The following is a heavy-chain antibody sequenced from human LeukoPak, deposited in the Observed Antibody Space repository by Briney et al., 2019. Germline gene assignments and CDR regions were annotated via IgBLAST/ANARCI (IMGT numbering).Heavy chain of an antibody. J-gene: IGHJ3*02. D-gene: IGHD2-2*01. CDR1: GFTFSSYW. CDR3: AKVAVRAATSGAFDI. V-gene: IGHV3-7*03. CDR2: IKQDGSEK. Sequence: GGSLRLSCAASGFTFSSYWMSWVRQAPGQGLEWVANIKQDGSEKYYVDSVKGRFTISRDNAKNSLYLQMNSLRAEDMALYYCAKVAVRAATSGAFDIWGQGTMVTVSS.